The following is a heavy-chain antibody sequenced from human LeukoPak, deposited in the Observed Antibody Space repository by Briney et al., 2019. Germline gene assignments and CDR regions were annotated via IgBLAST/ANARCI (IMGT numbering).Heavy chain of an antibody. J-gene: IGHJ6*03. CDR1: GFTFSSYA. Sequence: GGSLRLSCAASGFTFSSYAMSWVRQAPGKGLEWVSAISGSGGSTYYAASVKGRFTISRDNSKNTLYLQMNSLRAEDTAVYYCAKGGIGQFRPHYYYYMDVWGKGTTVTVSS. V-gene: IGHV3-23*01. CDR3: AKGGIGQFRPHYYYYMDV. CDR2: ISGSGGST. D-gene: IGHD1-1*01.